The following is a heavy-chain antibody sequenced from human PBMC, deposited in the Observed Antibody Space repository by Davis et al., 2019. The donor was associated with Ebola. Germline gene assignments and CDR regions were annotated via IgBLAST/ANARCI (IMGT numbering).Heavy chain of an antibody. CDR2: IYYSGST. V-gene: IGHV4-59*01. D-gene: IGHD1-26*01. CDR3: ARGVGIVGERFDP. J-gene: IGHJ5*02. CDR1: GGSISSYY. Sequence: MPGRSLRLSCTVSGGSISSYYWSWIRQPPGKGLEWIGYIYYSGSTNYNPSLKSRVTISVHTSKNQFSLNLSSVTAADTAVYYCARGVGIVGERFDPWGQGTLVTVSS.